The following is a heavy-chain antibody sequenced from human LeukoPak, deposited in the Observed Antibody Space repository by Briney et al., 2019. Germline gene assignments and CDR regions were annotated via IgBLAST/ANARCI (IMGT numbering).Heavy chain of an antibody. CDR2: IKPDGSEK. J-gene: IGHJ4*02. D-gene: IGHD3-10*01. V-gene: IGHV3-7*03. CDR3: VRDSSGVGVDF. Sequence: GGSLRLSCAPSGFTFSSYWMSWVRQAPGKGLEWVANIKPDGSEKYSVDSVKGRFTISRDNAKNSLYLQMNSLRADDTAVYYCVRDSSGVGVDFWGQGTLVTVSS. CDR1: GFTFSSYW.